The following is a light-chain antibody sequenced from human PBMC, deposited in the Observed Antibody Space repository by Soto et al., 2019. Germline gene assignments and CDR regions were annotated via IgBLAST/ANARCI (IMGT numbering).Light chain of an antibody. V-gene: IGLV2-8*01. CDR2: EVT. CDR1: SSDVGGYNY. J-gene: IGLJ3*02. Sequence: QSVLTQPPSASGSPGQSVTISCTGTSSDVGGYNYVSWYQHHPGKAPKLIIYEVTKRPSGVPDRFSGSKSGNTASLTVSGLLADDEADYYCSSHAGIINVVFGGGTKLTVL. CDR3: SSHAGIINVV.